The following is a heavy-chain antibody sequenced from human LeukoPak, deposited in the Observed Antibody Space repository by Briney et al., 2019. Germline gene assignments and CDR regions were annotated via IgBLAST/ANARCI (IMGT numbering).Heavy chain of an antibody. Sequence: GGSLRLSCTASGFTVRSSYMSWVRQAPGKEPEWVAIIYSGGYTYYAASVKGRFTISRDDSKNTLLLQMDTLRAEDTAVYYCARDGGFSSYSYWGQGTLVTVSS. V-gene: IGHV3-53*01. D-gene: IGHD6-25*01. CDR2: IYSGGYT. CDR1: GFTVRSSY. J-gene: IGHJ4*02. CDR3: ARDGGFSSYSY.